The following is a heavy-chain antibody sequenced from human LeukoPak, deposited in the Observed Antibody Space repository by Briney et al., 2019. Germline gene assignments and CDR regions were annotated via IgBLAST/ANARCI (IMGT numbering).Heavy chain of an antibody. V-gene: IGHV4-30-4*07. CDR2: IYYSGST. D-gene: IGHD3-22*01. J-gene: IGHJ5*02. CDR1: GGSIASGDYS. Sequence: SETLSLTCAVSGGSIASGDYSWSWIRQPPGKGLEWIGYIYYSGSTNYNPSLKSRVTISVDTSKNQFSLKLSSVTAADTAVYYCARRRGYDSSGYYYHWFDPWGQGTLVTVSS. CDR3: ARRRGYDSSGYYYHWFDP.